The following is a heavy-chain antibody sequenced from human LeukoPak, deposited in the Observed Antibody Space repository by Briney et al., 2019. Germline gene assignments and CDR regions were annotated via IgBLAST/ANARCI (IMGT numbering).Heavy chain of an antibody. V-gene: IGHV1-69*05. CDR3: ARGGDLRTYYMDV. J-gene: IGHJ6*03. Sequence: ASVKVSCKASGGTFSSYAISWVRQAPGQGLEWMGGIIPVFGTANYAQKFQGRVTITTDESTSTAYMELSSLRSEDTAVYYCARGGDLRTYYMDVWGKGTTVTVSS. CDR1: GGTFSSYA. CDR2: IIPVFGTA.